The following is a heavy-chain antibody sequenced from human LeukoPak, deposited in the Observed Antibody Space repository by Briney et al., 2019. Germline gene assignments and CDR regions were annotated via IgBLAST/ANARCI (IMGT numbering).Heavy chain of an antibody. Sequence: GGSLRLSCAASGFTFGSYNMHWVRQAPGKWLEWVAVISYDGSNKYYADSVKGRFTISRDNSKNTLYLQMNSLRAEDTAVYYCAREGDGYNAPFDYWGQGTLVTVSS. D-gene: IGHD5-24*01. CDR3: AREGDGYNAPFDY. V-gene: IGHV3-30*03. CDR1: GFTFGSYN. J-gene: IGHJ4*02. CDR2: ISYDGSNK.